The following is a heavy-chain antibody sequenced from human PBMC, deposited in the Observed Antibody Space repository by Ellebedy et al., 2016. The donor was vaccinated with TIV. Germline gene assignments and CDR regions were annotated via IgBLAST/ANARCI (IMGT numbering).Heavy chain of an antibody. V-gene: IGHV3-23*01. Sequence: GGSLRLSXAASGFTFSSYAMSWVRQAPGKGLEWVSAISGSDGGTYYADSVKGRFTISRDNSKNTLYLQMNSLRTEDTAVYYCARGRGGGYSIPFDYWGQGALVTVSS. CDR3: ARGRGGGYSIPFDY. CDR1: GFTFSSYA. CDR2: ISGSDGGT. D-gene: IGHD1-26*01. J-gene: IGHJ4*02.